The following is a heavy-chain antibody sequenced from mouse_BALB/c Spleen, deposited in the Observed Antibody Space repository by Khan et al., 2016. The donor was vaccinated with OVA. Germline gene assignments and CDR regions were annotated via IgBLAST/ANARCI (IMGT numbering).Heavy chain of an antibody. CDR2: IDPAHDNS. CDR3: APAGTGDYFDY. Sequence: VQLKQSGAELVKPGASVKLSCTASGFNIKDTHMHWVKQRPEQGLEWLGRIDPAHDNSKYDPRFQGKATITAETSSNTAYLNLISLTTKDTAVYYCAPAGTGDYFDYWGQGTTLTVSS. D-gene: IGHD4-1*01. V-gene: IGHV14-3*02. CDR1: GFNIKDTH. J-gene: IGHJ2*01.